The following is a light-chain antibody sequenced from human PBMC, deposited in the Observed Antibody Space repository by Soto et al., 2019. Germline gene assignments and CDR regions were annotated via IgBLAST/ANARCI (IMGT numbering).Light chain of an antibody. Sequence: DIQMTQSPSTLSASVGDRVTITCRASQSIGNWLAWYQQKPGKVPKVLIYDVSTLASGVPSRFSGSGSGTEFTLTISSLQPDDYATYYCHQYYGSLYAFGQGTKLEI. V-gene: IGKV1-5*01. J-gene: IGKJ2*01. CDR2: DVS. CDR3: HQYYGSLYA. CDR1: QSIGNW.